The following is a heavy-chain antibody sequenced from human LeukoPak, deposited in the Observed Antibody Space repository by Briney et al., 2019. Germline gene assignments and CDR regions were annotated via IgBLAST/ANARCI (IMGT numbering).Heavy chain of an antibody. J-gene: IGHJ4*02. Sequence: PGGSLRLSCTASGFTFGDYAMSWFRQAPGKGLEWVGFIRSKAYGGTTEYAASVKGRFTISRDDSKSIAYLQMNSLKTEDTAVYYCTRDPGIVVVAATPPFDFDYWGQGTLVTVSS. CDR2: IRSKAYGGTT. CDR1: GFTFGDYA. D-gene: IGHD2-15*01. V-gene: IGHV3-49*03. CDR3: TRDPGIVVVAATPPFDFDY.